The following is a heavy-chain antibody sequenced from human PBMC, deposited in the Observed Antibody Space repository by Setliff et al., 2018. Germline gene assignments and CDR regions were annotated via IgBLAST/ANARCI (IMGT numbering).Heavy chain of an antibody. CDR2: INPSGGST. Sequence: ASVKVSCKASGYTFTSYYMHWVRQAPGQGLEWMGIINPSGGSTSYAQKFQGRVTMTRNTTISTAYMELSSLRSEDTAVYYCARGLGGAWVWLDPWGQGTLVTVSS. V-gene: IGHV1-46*01. CDR1: GYTFTSYY. D-gene: IGHD2-15*01. J-gene: IGHJ5*02. CDR3: ARGLGGAWVWLDP.